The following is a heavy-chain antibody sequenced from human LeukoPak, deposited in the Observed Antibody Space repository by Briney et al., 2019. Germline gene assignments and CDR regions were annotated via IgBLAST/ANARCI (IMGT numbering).Heavy chain of an antibody. CDR2: ISSSSSYI. Sequence: PGGSLRLSCAASGFTFSSYSMNWVRQAPGKGLEWVSSISSSSSYIYYADSVKGRFTISRDNAKNSLYLQMNSLRAEDTAVYYCARRITMIVVVMADAFDIWGQGTMVTVPS. CDR1: GFTFSSYS. V-gene: IGHV3-21*01. CDR3: ARRITMIVVVMADAFDI. D-gene: IGHD3-22*01. J-gene: IGHJ3*02.